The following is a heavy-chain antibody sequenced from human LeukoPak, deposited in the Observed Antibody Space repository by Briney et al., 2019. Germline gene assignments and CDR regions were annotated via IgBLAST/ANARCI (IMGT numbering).Heavy chain of an antibody. CDR1: GGSISSGGYS. CDR3: ARTLYSYGLFDY. V-gene: IGHV4-30-2*01. J-gene: IGHJ4*02. CDR2: IYHSGST. D-gene: IGHD5-18*01. Sequence: PSETLSLTCAVSGGSISSGGYSWSWIRQPPGKGLEWIGYIYHSGSTYYNPSLKGRVTISVDRSKNQFSLKLSSVTAADTAVYYCARTLYSYGLFDYWGQGTLVTVSS.